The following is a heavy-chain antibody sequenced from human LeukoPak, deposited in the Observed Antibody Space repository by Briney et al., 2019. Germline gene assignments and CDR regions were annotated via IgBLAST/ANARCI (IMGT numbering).Heavy chain of an antibody. D-gene: IGHD2-21*02. V-gene: IGHV4-31*03. CDR2: ISNSGTT. CDR3: ARDVVVTSSPDAFDI. Sequence: SETLSLTCTVSGDSVTSGGYFWTWIRQHPGKGLEWIGYISNSGTTSYNPSLKSRVSISVDTSNNQFSLRLSSVTAADTAVFYCARDVVVTSSPDAFDIWGQGTMVTVSS. J-gene: IGHJ3*02. CDR1: GDSVTSGGYF.